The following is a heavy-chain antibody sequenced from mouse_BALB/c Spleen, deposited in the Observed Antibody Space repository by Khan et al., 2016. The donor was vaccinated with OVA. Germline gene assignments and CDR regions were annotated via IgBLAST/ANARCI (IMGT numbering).Heavy chain of an antibody. Sequence: QVQLQQSGAELAKPGASVKMSCKASGYTFTSYWMHWVKQRPGQGLEWIGYINPSTGYTEYNQRFKDKATLTDDKSSSTAYMQLSSLTSEESAVYYCANYGSSSAWLTYWGQGTLVTVSA. V-gene: IGHV1-7*01. J-gene: IGHJ3*01. D-gene: IGHD1-1*01. CDR2: INPSTGYT. CDR3: ANYGSSSAWLTY. CDR1: GYTFTSYW.